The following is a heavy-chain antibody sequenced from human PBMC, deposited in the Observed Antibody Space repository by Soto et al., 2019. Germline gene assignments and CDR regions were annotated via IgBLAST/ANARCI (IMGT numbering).Heavy chain of an antibody. J-gene: IGHJ3*01. D-gene: IGHD2-21*02. CDR3: VTARFAYGAFDV. V-gene: IGHV3-74*01. CDR1: GFTFSSYW. Sequence: GALRLSCAASGFTFSSYWMHWVRQAPGKGLVWVSRINSDGSSTSYADSVKGRFTISRDNAKNTLYLQMNSLRAEDTAVYYCVTARFAYGAFDVWGHGTMVTVSS. CDR2: INSDGSST.